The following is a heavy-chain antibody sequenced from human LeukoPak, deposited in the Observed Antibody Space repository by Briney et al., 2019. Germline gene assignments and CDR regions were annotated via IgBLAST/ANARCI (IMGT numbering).Heavy chain of an antibody. D-gene: IGHD3-9*01. CDR1: GFTFSSYA. J-gene: IGHJ4*02. CDR2: ISYDGSNK. Sequence: GGSLRLSCAASGFTFSSYAMHWVRQAPGKGLEWVAVISYDGSNKYYADSVKGRFTISRDNSKNTLYLQMNSLRAEDTAVYYCAKEGRASSSTGYYPVDYWGQGTLVTVSS. CDR3: AKEGRASSSTGYYPVDY. V-gene: IGHV3-30*04.